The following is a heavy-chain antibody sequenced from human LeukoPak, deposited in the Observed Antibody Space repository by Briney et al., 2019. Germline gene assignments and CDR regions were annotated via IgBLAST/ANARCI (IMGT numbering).Heavy chain of an antibody. CDR2: IWYDGTDT. J-gene: IGHJ4*01. CDR1: GFTFSRFN. CDR3: ARGFLDFDF. Sequence: GGSLRLSCVASGFTFSRFNMHWVRQAPGKGLEWVAVIWYDGTDTYYADSVKGRFTISRDDSKNTVYLQMNSLRAEDTAFYYCARGFLDFDFWGHGTLVTVSS. V-gene: IGHV3-33*01. D-gene: IGHD3-3*01.